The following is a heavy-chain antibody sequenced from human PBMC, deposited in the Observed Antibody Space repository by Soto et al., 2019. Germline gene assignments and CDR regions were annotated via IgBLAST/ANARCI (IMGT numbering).Heavy chain of an antibody. J-gene: IGHJ4*02. V-gene: IGHV3-23*01. D-gene: IGHD3-22*01. CDR1: GFTFINTG. CDR2: ITGNGDTT. CDR3: AKIDGYFDY. Sequence: PGGSLRLSCAGSGFTFINTGISWVRQAPGQGLEWVSAITGNGDTTYYADSVKGRFTISRDSSKSTLYLQMNSLRAEDTAVYYCAKIDGYFDYWGQGTLVTVSS.